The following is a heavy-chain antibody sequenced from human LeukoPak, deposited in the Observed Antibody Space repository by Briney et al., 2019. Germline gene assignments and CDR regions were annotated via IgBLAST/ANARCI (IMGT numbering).Heavy chain of an antibody. CDR3: ARWEKGGFDTSSWYVFIY. D-gene: IGHD6-13*01. V-gene: IGHV1-8*01. CDR1: GYSFTSYE. J-gene: IGHJ4*02. CDR2: MNPNSGNT. Sequence: ASVKVSCKASGYSFTSYEINWVRQATGQGLEWTGWMNPNSGNTGSAQKFQDRVTMTRNTSISTAYLELSSLRSEDTAVYYCARWEKGGFDTSSWYVFIYWGQGTLVTVSS.